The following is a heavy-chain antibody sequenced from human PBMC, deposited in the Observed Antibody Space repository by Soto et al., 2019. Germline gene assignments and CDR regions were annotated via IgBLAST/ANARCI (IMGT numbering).Heavy chain of an antibody. V-gene: IGHV1-3*01. Sequence: QVQLVQSGAEVKKPGASVKVSCKASGYTFTSYAMHWVRQAPGQRLEWMGWINAGNGNTKYSQKFQGRVTITRDTSASTAYMELSSLRSEDTAVYYCASEYCGCDCYSAARYGMDVWGQGTTVTVSS. D-gene: IGHD2-21*02. CDR3: ASEYCGCDCYSAARYGMDV. CDR1: GYTFTSYA. J-gene: IGHJ6*02. CDR2: INAGNGNT.